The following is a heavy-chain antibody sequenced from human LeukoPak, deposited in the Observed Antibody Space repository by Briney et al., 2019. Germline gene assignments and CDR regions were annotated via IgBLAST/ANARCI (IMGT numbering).Heavy chain of an antibody. J-gene: IGHJ3*02. V-gene: IGHV3-30*04. CDR2: ISYDGSNK. D-gene: IGHD2-2*01. Sequence: PGGSLRLSCAASGFTFSSYAMHWVRQAPGKGLEWVAVISYDGSNKYYADSVKGRFTISRDNSKNTLYLQMNSLRAEDTAVYYCAKGLGYCSSTSCYDAFDIWGQGTMVTVSS. CDR3: AKGLGYCSSTSCYDAFDI. CDR1: GFTFSSYA.